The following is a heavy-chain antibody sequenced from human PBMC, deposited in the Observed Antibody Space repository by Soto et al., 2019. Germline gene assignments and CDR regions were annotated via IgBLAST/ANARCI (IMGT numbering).Heavy chain of an antibody. CDR2: ISSSNSYI. CDR1: GFTFSSYN. J-gene: IGHJ3*02. V-gene: IGHV3-21*01. CDR3: ACITMIVGALGLDAFDI. Sequence: GGSLRLSCAASGFTFSSYNMNWVRQAPGKGLEWVSSISSSNSYIYYADSVKGRFTISRDNAKNSLYLQMNSLRAEDTAVYYCACITMIVGALGLDAFDIWGQGTMVTVSS. D-gene: IGHD3-22*01.